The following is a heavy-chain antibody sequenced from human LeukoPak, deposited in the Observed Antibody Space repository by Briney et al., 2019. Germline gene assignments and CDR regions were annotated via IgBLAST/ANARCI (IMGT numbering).Heavy chain of an antibody. CDR1: GYTLTELS. CDR3: ATTAGYCSGGSCLPHNWFDP. D-gene: IGHD2-15*01. V-gene: IGHV1-24*01. J-gene: IGHJ5*02. CDR2: FDPEDGET. Sequence: ASVKVSCKVSGYTLTELSMHWVRQAPGKGLEWMGGFDPEDGETIYAQKFQGRVTMTEDTSTGTAYMELSSLRSEDTAVYYCATTAGYCSGGSCLPHNWFDPWGQGTLVTVSS.